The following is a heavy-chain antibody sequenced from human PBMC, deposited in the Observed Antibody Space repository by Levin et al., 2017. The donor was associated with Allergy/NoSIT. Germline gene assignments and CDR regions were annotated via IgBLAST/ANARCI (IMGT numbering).Heavy chain of an antibody. V-gene: IGHV3-66*02. D-gene: IGHD2-8*01. CDR1: GFTVSNNQ. J-gene: IGHJ4*02. CDR3: TRVPGANGDY. CDR2: IYSGGGT. Sequence: GGSLRLSCAASGFTVSNNQMTWVRQAPGKGLEWVSVIYSGGGTHYADSVKGRFTISRDSSKNTLYLQMNSLRADDTAVYYCTRVPGANGDYWGQGTLVTVSS.